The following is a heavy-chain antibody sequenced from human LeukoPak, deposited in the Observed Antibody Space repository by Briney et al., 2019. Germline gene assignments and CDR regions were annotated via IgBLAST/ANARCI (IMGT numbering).Heavy chain of an antibody. J-gene: IGHJ4*02. V-gene: IGHV1-3*01. CDR2: TSVGNGNT. CDR1: GYTFTSYA. CDR3: TRERGQGRYDY. Sequence: ASVKVSCKASGYTFTSYAIHWVRQAPGQRLEWMGWTSVGNGNTKYSQKLQGRVTITRDTSANTAYMELSSLRSEDTAVYYCTRERGQGRYDYWGQGTLVTVSS.